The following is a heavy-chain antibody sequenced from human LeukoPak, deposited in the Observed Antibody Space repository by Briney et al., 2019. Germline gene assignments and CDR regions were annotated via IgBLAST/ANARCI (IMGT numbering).Heavy chain of an antibody. Sequence: SETLSLTCTVSGGSISSYYWSWIRQPPGKGLEWIGYIYYSGSTNYNPSLKSRVTISVDTSKNQFSLKLSSVTAADTAVYYCARRPAGLYYYYGMDVWGQGTTVTVCS. CDR3: ARRPAGLYYYYGMDV. CDR2: IYYSGST. J-gene: IGHJ6*02. V-gene: IGHV4-59*08. D-gene: IGHD3/OR15-3a*01. CDR1: GGSISSYY.